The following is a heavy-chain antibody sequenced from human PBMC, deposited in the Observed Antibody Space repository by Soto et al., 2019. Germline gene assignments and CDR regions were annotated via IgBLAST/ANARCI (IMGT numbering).Heavy chain of an antibody. CDR1: GYTFTCYA. J-gene: IGHJ4*02. Sequence: ASVKVSCKASGYTFTCYAINWVRQATGQGLEWMGWMNANSGNTNFAQKLQGRVSLTTDTSSTTAYMELRSLTSDDTAVYYCARDLVPGYTGFSDYWGQATLVTVSS. CDR2: MNANSGNT. D-gene: IGHD5-12*01. V-gene: IGHV1-18*01. CDR3: ARDLVPGYTGFSDY.